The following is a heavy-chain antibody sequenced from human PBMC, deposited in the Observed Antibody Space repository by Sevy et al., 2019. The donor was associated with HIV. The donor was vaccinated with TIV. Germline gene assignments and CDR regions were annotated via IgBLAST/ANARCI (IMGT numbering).Heavy chain of an antibody. J-gene: IGHJ3*02. V-gene: IGHV3-9*01. D-gene: IGHD6-19*01. Sequence: GGSQRLSCAASGFTFDDYAMHWVRQAPGKGLEWVSGISWNSGSIGYADSVKGRFTISRDNAKNSLYLQMNSLRAEDTALYYCAKDPYSSGWYYAFDIWGQGTMVTVSS. CDR3: AKDPYSSGWYYAFDI. CDR1: GFTFDDYA. CDR2: ISWNSGSI.